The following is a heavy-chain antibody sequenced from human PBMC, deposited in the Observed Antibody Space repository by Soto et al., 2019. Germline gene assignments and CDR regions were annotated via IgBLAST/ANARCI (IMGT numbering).Heavy chain of an antibody. CDR3: AHSPFYYDFWRGYYYYGRDV. D-gene: IGHD3-3*01. Sequence: SGPTLVNPPQTLTLTCTFCGFSLSPRAVGVGWSRQRPGPALEWLALIYWDDDKRYSPSLKSRLTITKDTSKNQVVLTMTNMDPVDTATYYCAHSPFYYDFWRGYYYYGRDVWGQGT. J-gene: IGHJ6*02. CDR1: GFSLSPRAVG. CDR2: IYWDDDK. V-gene: IGHV2-5*02.